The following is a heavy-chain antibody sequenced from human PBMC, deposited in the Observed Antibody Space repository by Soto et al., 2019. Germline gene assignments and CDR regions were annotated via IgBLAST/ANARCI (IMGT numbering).Heavy chain of an antibody. CDR3: ARDGRGIQWDLSD. J-gene: IGHJ4*02. Sequence: SSETLSLTCAVSGYSLSSSRWWNWVRQSPGKGLEWIGEIYHTGVTNYNPSLKSRVTMSVDKSKNQFSLKLTSVTAADTAVYYCARDGRGIQWDLSDWGQGARVNVS. CDR1: GYSLSSSRW. CDR2: IYHTGVT. V-gene: IGHV4-4*02. D-gene: IGHD1-26*01.